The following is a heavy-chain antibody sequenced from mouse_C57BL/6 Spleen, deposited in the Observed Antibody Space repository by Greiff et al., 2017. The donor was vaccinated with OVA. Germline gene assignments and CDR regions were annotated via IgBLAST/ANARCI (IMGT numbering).Heavy chain of an antibody. J-gene: IGHJ4*01. CDR2: IIPSNGGP. V-gene: IGHV1-53*01. CDR1: GYTFTSYW. Sequence: QVQLQQPGPELVKPGASVKLSCKASGYTFTSYWMHWVKQRPGQGLEWIGNIIPSNGGPTSNEKFKSKATLTVDKSTSTAYMQLSSLTSEDAAVYYCARNDYDDYAMDYWGQGTSVTVSS. CDR3: ARNDYDDYAMDY. D-gene: IGHD2-4*01.